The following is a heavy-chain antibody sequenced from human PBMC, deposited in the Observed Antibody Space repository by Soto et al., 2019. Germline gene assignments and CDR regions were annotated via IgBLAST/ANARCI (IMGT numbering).Heavy chain of an antibody. CDR1: GFTFSSYG. CDR3: AKDRATGTGYYYYGMDV. J-gene: IGHJ6*02. V-gene: IGHV3-30*18. Sequence: GGSLRLSCAASGFTFSSYGMHWVRQAPGKGLEWVAVISYDGSNKYYADSVKGRFTISRDNSKNTLYLQMNSLRAEDTAVYYCAKDRATGTGYYYYGMDVWGQGTTVTVSS. D-gene: IGHD1-1*01. CDR2: ISYDGSNK.